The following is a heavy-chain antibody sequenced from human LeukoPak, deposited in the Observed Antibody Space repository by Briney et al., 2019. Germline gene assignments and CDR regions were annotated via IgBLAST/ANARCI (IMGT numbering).Heavy chain of an antibody. J-gene: IGHJ4*02. CDR2: IYTSGST. V-gene: IGHV4-61*02. Sequence: SETLSLTCTVSGGSISSGSYYWSWIRQPAGKVLEWIGRIYTSGSTNYNPSLKSRVTISVDTSKNQFSLKLSSVTAADTAVYYCASYGSLNDLYSSSWYPWGQGTLVTVSS. CDR1: GGSISSGSYY. CDR3: ASYGSLNDLYSSSWYP. D-gene: IGHD6-13*01.